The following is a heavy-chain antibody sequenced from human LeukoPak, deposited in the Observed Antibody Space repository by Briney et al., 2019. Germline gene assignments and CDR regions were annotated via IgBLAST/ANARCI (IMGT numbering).Heavy chain of an antibody. Sequence: GGSLRLSCAASGFTFNSYMGWVRQAPGKGLVWVSRINSDGSSTSYADSVKGRFTISRDNAKNTLYLQMNSLRAEDTAVYYCARGSSGDYWGQGTLVTVSS. CDR2: INSDGSST. V-gene: IGHV3-74*01. CDR3: ARGSSGDY. D-gene: IGHD3-10*01. CDR1: GFTFNSY. J-gene: IGHJ4*02.